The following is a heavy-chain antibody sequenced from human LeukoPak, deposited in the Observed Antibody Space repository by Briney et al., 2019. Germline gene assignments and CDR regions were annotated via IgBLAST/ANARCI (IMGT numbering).Heavy chain of an antibody. V-gene: IGHV4-34*01. CDR1: GGSFSGYY. CDR3: AYQRITMVRGVIPFAY. CDR2: INHSGST. Sequence: SETLSLTCAVYGGSFSGYYWSWVRQPPGKGLEWIGEINHSGSTNYNPSLKSRVTISVDTSKNQFSLKLSSVTAADTAVYYCAYQRITMVRGVIPFAYWGQGTLVTVSS. D-gene: IGHD3-10*01. J-gene: IGHJ4*02.